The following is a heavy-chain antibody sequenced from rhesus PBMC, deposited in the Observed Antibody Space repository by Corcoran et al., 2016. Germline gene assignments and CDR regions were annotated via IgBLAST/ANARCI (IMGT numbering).Heavy chain of an antibody. CDR2: IYGSGSST. Sequence: QLQLQESGPGLVKPSETLSVTCAVSGGSISSSYWSWIRQAPGKGLEWIGYIYGSGSSTNYNPSLKRRVTLSVDTSKNQFSLKLSSVTAADTAVYYCAREGTYNFWTGYPFDYWGQGVLVTVSS. CDR3: AREGTYNFWTGYPFDY. CDR1: GGSISSSY. J-gene: IGHJ4*01. D-gene: IGHD3-3*01. V-gene: IGHV4-169*02.